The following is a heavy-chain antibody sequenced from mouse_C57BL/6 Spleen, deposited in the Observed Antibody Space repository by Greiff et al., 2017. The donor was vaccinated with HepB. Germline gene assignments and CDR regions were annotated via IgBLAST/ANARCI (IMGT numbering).Heavy chain of an antibody. J-gene: IGHJ2*01. V-gene: IGHV1-47*01. CDR2: FHPYNDDT. CDR1: GYTFTTYP. D-gene: IGHD2-4*01. Sequence: QVHVKQSGAELVKPGASVKMSCKASGYTFTTYPIEWMKQNHGKSLEWIGNFHPYNDDTKYNEKFKGKATLTVEKSSSTVYLELSRLTSDDSAVYYCARGDDYDGPFDYWGQGTTLTVSS. CDR3: ARGDDYDGPFDY.